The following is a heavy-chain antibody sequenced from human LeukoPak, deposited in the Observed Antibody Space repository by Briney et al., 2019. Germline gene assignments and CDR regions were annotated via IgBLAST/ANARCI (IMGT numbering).Heavy chain of an antibody. J-gene: IGHJ4*02. V-gene: IGHV3-74*01. CDR2: INSVGSST. CDR1: GFTFSSFW. CDR3: ARERTSGWDAFDF. Sequence: PGGSPRLSCAASGFTFSSFWMHWVRQAPGKGLVWVSRINSVGSSTSYAGSVKGRFTTSRDNAKNTLYLQMNSLRAEDTAVYYCARERTSGWDAFDFWGQGTLVTVSS. D-gene: IGHD6-19*01.